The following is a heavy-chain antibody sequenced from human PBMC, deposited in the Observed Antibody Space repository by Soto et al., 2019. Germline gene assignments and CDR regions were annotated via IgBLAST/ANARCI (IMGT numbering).Heavy chain of an antibody. D-gene: IGHD2-2*01. V-gene: IGHV4-59*08. CDR1: GASITSYY. Sequence: SETLSLTCSVSGASITSYYWSWIRQPPGKGLDWIGHIYYSGSTNYNPSLKSRVTISLDTSKKQFSLNLSSVTAADTAVYYCARLIGWSSTTSCYWTYLDYWGQGTLVTVSS. CDR2: IYYSGST. J-gene: IGHJ4*02. CDR3: ARLIGWSSTTSCYWTYLDY.